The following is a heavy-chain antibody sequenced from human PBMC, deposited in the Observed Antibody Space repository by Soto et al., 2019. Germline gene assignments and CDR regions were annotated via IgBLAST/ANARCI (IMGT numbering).Heavy chain of an antibody. Sequence: SETLSLTCTVSGGSISSYYWSWIRQPPGKGLEWIGYIYYSGSTNYNPSLKSRVTISVDTSKNQFSLKLSSVTAADTAVYYCARVNYYCSGSYYTLDYWGQGTLVTVSS. CDR2: IYYSGST. D-gene: IGHD3-10*01. J-gene: IGHJ4*02. CDR1: GGSISSYY. CDR3: ARVNYYCSGSYYTLDY. V-gene: IGHV4-59*01.